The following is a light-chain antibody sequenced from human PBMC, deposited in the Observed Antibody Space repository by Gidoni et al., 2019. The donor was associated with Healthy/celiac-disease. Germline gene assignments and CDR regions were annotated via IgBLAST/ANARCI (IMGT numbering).Light chain of an antibody. CDR1: QGISSY. J-gene: IGKJ1*01. Sequence: AFRMTQSPSSLSASTGDRVTITCRASQGISSYLAWYQQKPGKAPKLLIYAASTLQSGVPSRFSGSGSGTDFTLTISCLQSEDFATYYCQQYYSYSWTFGQGTKVEIK. CDR2: AAS. CDR3: QQYYSYSWT. V-gene: IGKV1-8*01.